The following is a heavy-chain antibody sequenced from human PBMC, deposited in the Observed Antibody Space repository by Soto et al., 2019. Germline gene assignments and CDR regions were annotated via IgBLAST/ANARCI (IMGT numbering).Heavy chain of an antibody. D-gene: IGHD3-10*02. V-gene: IGHV2-5*02. CDR3: AHAYGRRSLY. J-gene: IGHJ4*02. Sequence: QITLKESGPTLVKPTQTLTLTCTFSGFSLTTDRVGVGWIRQPPGEALEWLAVIYWDDSKTYRPSLESRLTITKATSKHQVALTMTNMDSLDTATYYCAHAYGRRSLYWGQGTLVTVSS. CDR1: GFSLTTDRVG. CDR2: IYWDDSK.